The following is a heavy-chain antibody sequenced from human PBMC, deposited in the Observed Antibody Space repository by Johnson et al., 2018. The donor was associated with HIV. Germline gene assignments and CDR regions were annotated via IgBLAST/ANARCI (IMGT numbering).Heavy chain of an antibody. J-gene: IGHJ3*02. CDR1: GFTFDDYA. V-gene: IGHV3-9*01. CDR2: ISWNSGRI. CDR3: AKDLRAVGATDAFDI. D-gene: IGHD1-26*01. Sequence: VQLVESGGGLVQPGRSLRLSCAASGFTFDDYAMHWVRQAPGKGLEWVSGISWNSGRIAYADSVKGRFTISRDNAKNSLYLQMNSLRPEDTALYYCAKDLRAVGATDAFDIWGQGTMVTVSS.